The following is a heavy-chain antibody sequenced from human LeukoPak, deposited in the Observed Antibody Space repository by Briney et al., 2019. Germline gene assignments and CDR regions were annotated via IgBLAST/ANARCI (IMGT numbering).Heavy chain of an antibody. Sequence: SETLSLTCTVSGGSISTYYWSWIRQPPGKGLESIGYIYNSGSTNYNPSLKSRVTISVDTSKNQFSLKLSSVTAADTAVYYCARHGPRSGCDSSGHYYWYFDLWGRGTLVTVSS. CDR3: ARHGPRSGCDSSGHYYWYFDL. J-gene: IGHJ2*01. CDR2: IYNSGST. D-gene: IGHD3-22*01. V-gene: IGHV4-59*08. CDR1: GGSISTYY.